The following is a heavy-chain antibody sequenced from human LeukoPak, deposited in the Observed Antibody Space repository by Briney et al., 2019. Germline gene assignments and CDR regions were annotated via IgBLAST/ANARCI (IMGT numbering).Heavy chain of an antibody. V-gene: IGHV4-34*01. CDR3: ARGPQRWLQFGFDY. CDR2: INHSGST. J-gene: IGHJ4*02. D-gene: IGHD5-24*01. CDR1: GGSFSGYY. Sequence: SETLSLTCAVYGGSFSGYYWSWIRQPPGKGLEWIGEINHSGSTNYNPSLKSRVTTSVDTSKNQFSLKLSSVTAADTAVYYCARGPQRWLQFGFDYWGQGTLVTVSS.